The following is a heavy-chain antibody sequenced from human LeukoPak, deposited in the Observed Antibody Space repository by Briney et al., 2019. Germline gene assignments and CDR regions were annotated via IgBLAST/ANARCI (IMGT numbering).Heavy chain of an antibody. V-gene: IGHV3-30*04. CDR3: AREWYSSSWYESGYYYYYMDV. J-gene: IGHJ6*03. CDR1: GFTFSSYA. D-gene: IGHD6-13*01. Sequence: GGSLRLSCAASGFTFSSYAVHWVRQAPGKGLEWVAVISYDGSDKYYADSVKGRFTISRDNSKNTLYLQMNSLRAEDTALYYCAREWYSSSWYESGYYYYYMDVWGKGTTVTVSS. CDR2: ISYDGSDK.